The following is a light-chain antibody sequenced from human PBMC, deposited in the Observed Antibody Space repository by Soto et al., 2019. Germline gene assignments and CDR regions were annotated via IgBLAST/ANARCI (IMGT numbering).Light chain of an antibody. CDR1: SRDVGGYNY. J-gene: IGLJ2*01. Sequence: SVVTQPASVSGAPGPSVTISCPGTSRDVGGYNYVSWYQQHPGKAPKLMIYEVSNRPSGVSNRFSGSKSGNTASLTISGLQAEDEADYYCSSYTSSSTVFGGGTKVTVL. CDR2: EVS. CDR3: SSYTSSSTV. V-gene: IGLV2-14*01.